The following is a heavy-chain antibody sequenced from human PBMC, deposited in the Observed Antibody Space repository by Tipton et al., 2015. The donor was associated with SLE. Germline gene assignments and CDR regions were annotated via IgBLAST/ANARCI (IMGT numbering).Heavy chain of an antibody. CDR2: FYFSGSS. Sequence: TLSLTCTVSGGSLSGDTYYWSWIRQSPGEGLEWIGFFYFSGSSQYNPSLKSRVAISADTSNNQFSLELRSVTAADTAVYYCARHLGVIVAFEVWGQGTVLTVSS. V-gene: IGHV4-61*01. D-gene: IGHD3-10*01. CDR3: ARHLGVIVAFEV. CDR1: GGSLSGDTYY. J-gene: IGHJ3*01.